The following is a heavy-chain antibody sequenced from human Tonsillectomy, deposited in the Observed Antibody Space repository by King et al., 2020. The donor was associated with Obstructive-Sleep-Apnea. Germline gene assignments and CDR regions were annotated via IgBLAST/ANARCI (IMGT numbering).Heavy chain of an antibody. CDR3: AREEGGGNSVDY. D-gene: IGHD4-23*01. CDR1: GFPFSAYD. CDR2: ISSSSSTI. V-gene: IGHV3-48*04. Sequence: VQLVESGGGLVQPGGSLRLSCAASGFPFSAYDMNWVRQAPGKGLEWVSYISSSSSTIYYADSVKGRFTISRDNARNSLFLQINSLRVEDTAVYYCAREEGGGNSVDYWGQGTLVTVSS. J-gene: IGHJ4*02.